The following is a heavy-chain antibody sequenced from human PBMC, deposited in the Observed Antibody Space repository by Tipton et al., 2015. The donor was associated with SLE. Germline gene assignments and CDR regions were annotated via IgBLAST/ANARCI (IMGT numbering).Heavy chain of an antibody. Sequence: LRLSCTVSGGSISSYYWSWIRQPPGKGLEWIGYISYSGSTNYSPSLKSRVTISLDTSKTQFSLKLSSVTAADTAVYYCARGGGSYYDYWGQGTLVTVSS. CDR2: ISYSGST. V-gene: IGHV4-59*01. CDR1: GGSISSYY. J-gene: IGHJ4*02. CDR3: ARGGGSYYDY. D-gene: IGHD1-26*01.